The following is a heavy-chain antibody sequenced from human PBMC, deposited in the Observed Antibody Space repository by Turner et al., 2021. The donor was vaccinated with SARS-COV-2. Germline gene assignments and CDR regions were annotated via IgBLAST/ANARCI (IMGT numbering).Heavy chain of an antibody. V-gene: IGHV4-59*01. D-gene: IGHD3-3*01. CDR3: ARSSYDFWSGYYIGGMDV. CDR1: GGPISSYY. CDR2: FSYSGST. Sequence: QVQLQESGPGLVKPSETLFLTCTVSGGPISSYYCSWIRQPPGKGLEWIGYFSYSGSTNYNPSLKSRVTISVDTSKNHFSLKLSSVTAADTAVYYCARSSYDFWSGYYIGGMDVWGQGTTVTVSS. J-gene: IGHJ6*02.